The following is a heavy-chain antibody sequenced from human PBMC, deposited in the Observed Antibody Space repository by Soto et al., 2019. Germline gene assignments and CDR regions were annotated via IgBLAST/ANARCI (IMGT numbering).Heavy chain of an antibody. D-gene: IGHD3-22*01. Sequence: GGSLRLSCAASGFTFSSYGMHWVRQAPGKGLEWVAFIWYDGSNKYYAESVKGRFTISRDNSKNTLYLQMNSLRAEDTAVYYCASEAGEHYDSSGYYYFDYWGQGTPVTVS. CDR1: GFTFSSYG. CDR2: IWYDGSNK. V-gene: IGHV3-33*01. CDR3: ASEAGEHYDSSGYYYFDY. J-gene: IGHJ4*02.